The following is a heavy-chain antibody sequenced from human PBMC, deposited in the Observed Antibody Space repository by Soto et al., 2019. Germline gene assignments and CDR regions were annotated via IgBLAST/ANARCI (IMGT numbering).Heavy chain of an antibody. CDR3: ARSPMVSYPRYCRDV. V-gene: IGHV1-18*01. Sequence: QVQLVRSGAEVKKPGASVKVSCKASGYTFTSYGISWVRQAPGQGLEWMGWISAYNGNTNYAQKLQGRVTMTTDTSTSTAYVELRSLRSGATAVYYCARSPMVSYPRYCRDVWGQGTTVTVSS. J-gene: IGHJ6*02. D-gene: IGHD3-16*02. CDR2: ISAYNGNT. CDR1: GYTFTSYG.